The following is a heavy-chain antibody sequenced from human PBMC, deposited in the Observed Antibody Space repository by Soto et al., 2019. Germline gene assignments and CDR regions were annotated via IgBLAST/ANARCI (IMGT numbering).Heavy chain of an antibody. D-gene: IGHD1-20*01. CDR2: IYPGDSQT. J-gene: IGHJ5*02. CDR3: ARYNAPSLAGNWFDP. Sequence: PGESLKISCKGSGYTFSGYWIVWVRQMPGKGLEYMGMIYPGDSQTRYSPSFQGQVTISVDKSISTASLQWSSLKASDSALYYCARYNAPSLAGNWFDPWGQGTLVTVSS. V-gene: IGHV5-51*01. CDR1: GYTFSGYW.